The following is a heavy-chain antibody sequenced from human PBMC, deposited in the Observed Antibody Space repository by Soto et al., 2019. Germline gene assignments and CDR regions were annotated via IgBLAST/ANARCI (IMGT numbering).Heavy chain of an antibody. CDR1: GFSFSDYD. CDR2: ISRTDSSK. Sequence: QVELVESRGGLVKPGGSLRLSCAATGFSFSDYDMTWIRQAPGQGLEWLSYISRTDSSKYYAGSVKGRFTISVDSAKRSVYLQMNSLRADDTAVYYCARDLYGLDVWGQGTTVIVSS. J-gene: IGHJ6*02. V-gene: IGHV3-11*01. CDR3: ARDLYGLDV.